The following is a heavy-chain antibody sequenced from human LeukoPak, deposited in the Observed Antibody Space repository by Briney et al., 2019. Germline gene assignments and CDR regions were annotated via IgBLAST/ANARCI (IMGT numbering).Heavy chain of an antibody. J-gene: IGHJ4*02. Sequence: GGTLRLFCTASVFTFGVYAMIWVRQAPRKGLEGGGFIRSKAYGGITEDAASVKDRFTISSDDSKIIAAVQMNSLKTEDTAVYYCTHDFDWLPPPDYWGQGTLVTVSS. CDR1: VFTFGVYA. CDR2: IRSKAYGGIT. D-gene: IGHD3-9*01. CDR3: THDFDWLPPPDY. V-gene: IGHV3-49*04.